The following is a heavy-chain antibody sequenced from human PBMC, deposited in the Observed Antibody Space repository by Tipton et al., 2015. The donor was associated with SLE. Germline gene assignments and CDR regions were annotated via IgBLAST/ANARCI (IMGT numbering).Heavy chain of an antibody. D-gene: IGHD3-9*01. Sequence: TLSLTCTVSGGSLNNHFCSWIRQAAGKGLEWIGRVSPSGGPNYNPSPKSRVTMSVDTSRNQFSLNLSSLTAADPAVYFCARDKWGEYTASTGYFWSFDPWGQGIPVTASS. CDR3: ARDKWGEYTASTGYFWSFDP. CDR2: VSPSGGP. V-gene: IGHV4-4*07. CDR1: GGSLNNHF. J-gene: IGHJ5*02.